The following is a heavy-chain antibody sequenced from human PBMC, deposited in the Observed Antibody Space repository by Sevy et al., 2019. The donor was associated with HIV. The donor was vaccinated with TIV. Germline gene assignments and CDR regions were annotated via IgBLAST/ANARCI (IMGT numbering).Heavy chain of an antibody. D-gene: IGHD5-18*01. CDR2: MKQDGSEE. V-gene: IGHV3-7*04. CDR3: VRAGLWGYSYSLDY. J-gene: IGHJ4*01. Sequence: GGSLRLSCAASGFSFSIYWMSWVRQAPGKGLEWVATMKQDGSEEDYVDSVKGRFTISRDNAKNSLFLQMNSLSAEDTAVYYFVRAGLWGYSYSLDYWGHGTLVTVSS. CDR1: GFSFSIYW.